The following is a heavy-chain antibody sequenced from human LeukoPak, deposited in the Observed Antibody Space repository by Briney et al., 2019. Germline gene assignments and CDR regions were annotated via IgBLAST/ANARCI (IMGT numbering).Heavy chain of an antibody. D-gene: IGHD5-18*01. V-gene: IGHV1-24*01. CDR2: FDPEDGET. J-gene: IGHJ6*02. Sequence: ASVKVSCKVSGYTLTELSMHWVRQAPGKGLEWMGGFDPEDGETIYAQKFQGRVTMTEDTSTDTAYMELSSLRSEDTAVYYCAGQGSERGYSYGGTNYYYGMDVWGQGTTVTVSS. CDR1: GYTLTELS. CDR3: AGQGSERGYSYGGTNYYYGMDV.